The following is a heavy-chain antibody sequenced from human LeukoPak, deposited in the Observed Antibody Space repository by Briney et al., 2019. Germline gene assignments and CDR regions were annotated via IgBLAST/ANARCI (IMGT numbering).Heavy chain of an antibody. CDR2: ISAYNGNT. J-gene: IGHJ5*02. D-gene: IGHD1-26*01. Sequence: WASVKVSCKASGYTFTSYGISWVRQAPGQGLEWMGWISAYNGNTNYAQKLQGRVTMTTDTSTSTAYMELRSLRSDDTAVYYCARSSKSGTDGWFDPWGQGTLVTVSS. CDR3: ARSSKSGTDGWFDP. V-gene: IGHV1-18*01. CDR1: GYTFTSYG.